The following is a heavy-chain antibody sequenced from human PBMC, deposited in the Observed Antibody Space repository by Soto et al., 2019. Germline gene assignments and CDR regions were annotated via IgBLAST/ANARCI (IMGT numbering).Heavy chain of an antibody. D-gene: IGHD6-19*01. J-gene: IGHJ4*02. CDR2: ISYDGSIK. Sequence: PGGSLRLSCAASGVSFSISAMHWVRQAPGKGLEWVAVISYDGSIKYYADSVKGRFTISRDNSKNTLYLQMNSLRADDTAVYYCARAEAVAGPYYFGYWGQGTLVTVSS. CDR3: ARAEAVAGPYYFGY. CDR1: GVSFSISA. V-gene: IGHV3-30-3*01.